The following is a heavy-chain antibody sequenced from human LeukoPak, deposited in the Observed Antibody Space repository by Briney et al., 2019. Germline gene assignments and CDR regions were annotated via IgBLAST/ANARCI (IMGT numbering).Heavy chain of an antibody. CDR1: GFTFSNAW. CDR3: ARDLHTYYDFWSGDLDY. Sequence: GGSLRLSCAASGFTFSNAWMSWVRQAPGKGLEWVGRIKSKTDGGTTDYAAPVKGRFTISRDNSKNTLYLQMNSLRAEDTAVYYCARDLHTYYDFWSGDLDYWGQGTLVTVSS. D-gene: IGHD3-3*01. V-gene: IGHV3-15*01. CDR2: IKSKTDGGTT. J-gene: IGHJ4*02.